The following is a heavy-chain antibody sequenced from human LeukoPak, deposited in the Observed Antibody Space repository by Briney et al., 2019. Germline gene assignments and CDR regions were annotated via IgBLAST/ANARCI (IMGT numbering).Heavy chain of an antibody. D-gene: IGHD2-15*01. CDR3: ARGEMRYCSGGYCYDY. Sequence: GESLKISCKVSGYSFTNYWIGWVRQMPGKGLELMWIIYPGDSDTRYSPSFQGQVTISADKSISTAYLQWSSLKASDTAMYYCARGEMRYCSGGYCYDYCGQGTLVTVSS. J-gene: IGHJ4*02. V-gene: IGHV5-51*01. CDR2: IYPGDSDT. CDR1: GYSFTNYW.